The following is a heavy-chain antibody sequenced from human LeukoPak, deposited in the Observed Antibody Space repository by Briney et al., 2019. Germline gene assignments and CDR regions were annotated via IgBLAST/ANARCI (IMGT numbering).Heavy chain of an antibody. Sequence: PGGTLRLSCAAPGFTSSSYGMSWVRQAPGKGREGVSPTSGSGGSPYYADSVKGRFTSSRDNSKNTVYLEVSSLTAEDTAVYHGANDDAWLRFGEWSQGTLVTVSS. CDR2: TSGSGGSP. CDR3: ANDDAWLRFGE. CDR1: GFTSSSYG. D-gene: IGHD3-16*01. J-gene: IGHJ4*02. V-gene: IGHV3-23*01.